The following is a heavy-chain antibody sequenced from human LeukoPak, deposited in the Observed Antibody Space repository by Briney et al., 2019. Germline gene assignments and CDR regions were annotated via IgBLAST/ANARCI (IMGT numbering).Heavy chain of an antibody. CDR3: ARGRIAVAGPFDY. Sequence: GGSLRLSCAASGFTLSSNYMNSVRQAPGEGLEWVSVIFSGGSTYYSDSVKGRFTISSDNSKNTLYLQMNSLRAEDTAVYYCARGRIAVAGPFDYWGQGTLVTVSS. CDR1: GFTLSSNY. V-gene: IGHV3-53*01. D-gene: IGHD6-19*01. CDR2: IFSGGST. J-gene: IGHJ4*02.